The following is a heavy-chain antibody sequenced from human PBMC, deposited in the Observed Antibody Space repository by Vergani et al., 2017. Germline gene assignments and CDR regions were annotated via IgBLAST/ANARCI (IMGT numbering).Heavy chain of an antibody. V-gene: IGHV3-74*03. CDR2: IKSDGSIT. CDR1: GFSFNSYW. D-gene: IGHD3-10*01. Sequence: DVHLAESGGGFFQPGGSLRLSCSASGFSFNSYWMHWVRQVPGKGLLWVSRIKSDGSITAYADSVKGRFTISRDNSRNTLDLQMNSLRTEDTAIYYCAKQYFVSGNYLFDYWGQGTLVTVSS. CDR3: AKQYFVSGNYLFDY. J-gene: IGHJ4*02.